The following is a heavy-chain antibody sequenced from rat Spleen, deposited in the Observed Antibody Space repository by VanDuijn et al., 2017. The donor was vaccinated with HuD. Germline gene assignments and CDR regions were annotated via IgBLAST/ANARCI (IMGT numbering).Heavy chain of an antibody. V-gene: IGHV5-27*01. CDR1: GFTFSNYG. Sequence: EVQLVESGGGLLQPGRSLKLSCAASGFTFSNYGMAWVHQAPTKGLEWVASITDSGGSTYYRDSVKGRFTISRDNAKRTLYLQMDSLRSEDTATYYCTTYDSGYGHWGQGVMVTVSS. J-gene: IGHJ2*01. CDR2: ITDSGGST. CDR3: TTYDSGYGH. D-gene: IGHD4-3*01.